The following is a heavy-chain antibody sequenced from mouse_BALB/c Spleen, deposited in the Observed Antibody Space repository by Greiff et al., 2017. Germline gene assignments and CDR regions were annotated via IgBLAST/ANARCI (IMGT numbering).Heavy chain of an antibody. D-gene: IGHD2-14*01. CDR3: ASLRYDADWFAY. Sequence: EVKVVESGGGLVKPGGSLKLSCAASGFTFSSYAMSWVRQTPEKRLEWVASISSGGSTYYPDSVKGRFTISRDNARNILYLQMSSLRSEDTAMYYCASLRYDADWFAYWGQGTLVTVSA. J-gene: IGHJ3*01. V-gene: IGHV5-6-5*01. CDR2: ISSGGST. CDR1: GFTFSSYA.